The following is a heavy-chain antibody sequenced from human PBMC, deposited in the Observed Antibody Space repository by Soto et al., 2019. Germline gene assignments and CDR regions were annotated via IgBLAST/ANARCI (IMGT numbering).Heavy chain of an antibody. CDR3: ARAVVAPDY. J-gene: IGHJ4*02. CDR1: GYPFTAYG. Sequence: QVHLVQSGAEVKKPGASVNVSCKASGYPFTAYGLHWVRQAPGQRLEWMGWINTGSGNTKSSHKFQGRITIKSDPSATTVSMELSIHTSEDTAIYYCARAVVAPDYWGQGTLVTVSS. V-gene: IGHV1-3*04. D-gene: IGHD2-15*01. CDR2: INTGSGNT.